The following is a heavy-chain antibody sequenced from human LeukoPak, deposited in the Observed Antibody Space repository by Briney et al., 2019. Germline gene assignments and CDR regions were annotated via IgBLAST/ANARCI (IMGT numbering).Heavy chain of an antibody. V-gene: IGHV4-59*08. CDR3: ARRMVDTARNWFDP. D-gene: IGHD5-18*01. J-gene: IGHJ5*02. Sequence: PSETLSLTCTVSGGSISSYYWSWIRQPPGKGLEWIGYIYYSGSTNYNPSLKSRVTISVDMSKNQFSLKLSSVTAADTAVYYCARRMVDTARNWFDPWGQGTLVTVSS. CDR1: GGSISSYY. CDR2: IYYSGST.